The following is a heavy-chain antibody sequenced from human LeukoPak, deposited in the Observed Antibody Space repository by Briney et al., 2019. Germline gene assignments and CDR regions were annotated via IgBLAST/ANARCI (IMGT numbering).Heavy chain of an antibody. Sequence: GGSLRLSCAASGFTFSSYSMNWVRQAPGKGLEWVSSISSSSSYIYYADSVKGRFTISRDNAKNSLYLQMNSLRAEDTAVYYCARDSRGSSFRTFDYWGQGTLVTVSS. J-gene: IGHJ4*02. CDR2: ISSSSSYI. CDR1: GFTFSSYS. CDR3: ARDSRGSSFRTFDY. V-gene: IGHV3-21*01. D-gene: IGHD6-13*01.